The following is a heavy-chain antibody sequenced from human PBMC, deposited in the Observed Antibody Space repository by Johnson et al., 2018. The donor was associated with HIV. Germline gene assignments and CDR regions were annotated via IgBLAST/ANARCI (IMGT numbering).Heavy chain of an antibody. CDR1: GFTFDDYD. CDR3: AREEVVVAATQDDAFDI. D-gene: IGHD2-15*01. J-gene: IGHJ3*02. V-gene: IGHV3-20*04. Sequence: VQLVESGGSMVRPGGSLRLSCVASGFTFDDYDMTWVRQAPGKGLEWVSGINWNGGSTGYADSVQGRFTISRDNAKNSLYLQMSSLRAEDTAVYYCAREEVVVAATQDDAFDIWGQGTMVTVSS. CDR2: INWNGGST.